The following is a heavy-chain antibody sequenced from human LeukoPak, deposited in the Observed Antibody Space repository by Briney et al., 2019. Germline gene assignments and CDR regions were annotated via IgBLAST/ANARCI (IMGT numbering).Heavy chain of an antibody. J-gene: IGHJ4*02. CDR2: INLIPSGGSS. D-gene: IGHD6-6*01. Sequence: ASVKVSCKTSGYPFTNNYIHWVRQAPGQGLEWMGGINLIPSGGSSTYAQKFQGRVTMTRDTSTSTVYMELSSLRSEDTAVYYCARTAGRTFDYWGQGTLVTVSS. CDR1: GYPFTNNY. V-gene: IGHV1-46*01. CDR3: ARTAGRTFDY.